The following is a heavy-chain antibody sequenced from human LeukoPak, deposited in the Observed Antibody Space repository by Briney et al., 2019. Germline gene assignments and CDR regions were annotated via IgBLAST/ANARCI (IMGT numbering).Heavy chain of an antibody. CDR2: ISTVSTYT. J-gene: IGHJ6*03. D-gene: IGHD6-25*01. V-gene: IGHV3-21*01. CDR3: ARDGSGFYYYYYMDV. CDR1: GFTFTDYS. Sequence: PGGSLRLSCAASGFTFTDYSMTWVRQAPGKGLEWVSSISTVSTYTFYSDLVKGRFTISRVNRKNTLYLQMSSLSAEDTAVYYCARDGSGFYYYYYMDVWGRGTAVTVSS.